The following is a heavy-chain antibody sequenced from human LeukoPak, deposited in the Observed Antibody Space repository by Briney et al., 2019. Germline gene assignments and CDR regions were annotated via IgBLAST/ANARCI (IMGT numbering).Heavy chain of an antibody. Sequence: SETLSLTCTVSGGSISSYYWSWIRQPAGKGLEWIGRIYTSGSTNYNPSLKSRATISVDTSKNQFSLKLSSVTAADTAVYYCARQSVFGFGELFPFDPWGQGTLVTVSS. CDR1: GGSISSYY. J-gene: IGHJ5*02. CDR2: IYTSGST. CDR3: ARQSVFGFGELFPFDP. V-gene: IGHV4-4*07. D-gene: IGHD3-10*01.